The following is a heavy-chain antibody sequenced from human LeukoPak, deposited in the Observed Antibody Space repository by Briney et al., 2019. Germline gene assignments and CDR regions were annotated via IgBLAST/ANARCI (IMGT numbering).Heavy chain of an antibody. Sequence: GESLKISCKGSGYSFTSYWIGWVRQMPGKGLEWMGIIYPGDSDTRYSPSFQGQVTISADKSISTAYLQWSSLKASDTAMYYCARHAYYYDSSGCYPDYWGQGTLVTVSS. V-gene: IGHV5-51*01. D-gene: IGHD3-22*01. J-gene: IGHJ4*02. CDR1: GYSFTSYW. CDR3: ARHAYYYDSSGCYPDY. CDR2: IYPGDSDT.